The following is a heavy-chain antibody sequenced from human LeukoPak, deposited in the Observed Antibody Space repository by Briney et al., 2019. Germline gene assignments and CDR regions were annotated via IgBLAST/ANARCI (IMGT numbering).Heavy chain of an antibody. V-gene: IGHV4-30-2*03. CDR3: ARQTYYYGSGAPPPDDY. CDR2: IYYSGST. Sequence: SQTLSLTCAVSGGSISSGGYSWSWIRQPPGKGLEWIGSIYYSGSTYYNPSLKSRITISVDTSKNQFSLKLSSVTAADTAVYYCARQTYYYGSGAPPPDDYWGQGTLVTVSS. D-gene: IGHD3-10*01. CDR1: GGSISSGGYS. J-gene: IGHJ4*02.